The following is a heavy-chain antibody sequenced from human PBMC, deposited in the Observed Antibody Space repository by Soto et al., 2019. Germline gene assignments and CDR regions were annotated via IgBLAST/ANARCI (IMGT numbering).Heavy chain of an antibody. Sequence: SETLSLTCTVSGGSISSYYWSWIRQPPGKGLEWIGYIYYSGSTNYNPSLKSRVTISVDTSKNQFSLKLSSVTAADTAVYYCARELRDGYLWLLDYWGQGTLVTVSS. J-gene: IGHJ4*02. CDR2: IYYSGST. CDR3: ARELRDGYLWLLDY. D-gene: IGHD5-12*01. V-gene: IGHV4-59*01. CDR1: GGSISSYY.